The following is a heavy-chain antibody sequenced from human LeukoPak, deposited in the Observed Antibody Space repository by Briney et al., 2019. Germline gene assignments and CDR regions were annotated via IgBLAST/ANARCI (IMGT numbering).Heavy chain of an antibody. CDR1: GGTFSSYA. D-gene: IGHD6-13*01. CDR3: AREVEAGRHTEFDY. Sequence: ASVKVSCKASGGTFSSYAISWVRQAPGQGLEWMGGIIPIFGTANYAQKLQGRVTMTTGTSTSTAYMELRSLRSDDTAVYYCAREVEAGRHTEFDYWGQGTLVTVSS. CDR2: IIPIFGTA. V-gene: IGHV1-69*05. J-gene: IGHJ4*02.